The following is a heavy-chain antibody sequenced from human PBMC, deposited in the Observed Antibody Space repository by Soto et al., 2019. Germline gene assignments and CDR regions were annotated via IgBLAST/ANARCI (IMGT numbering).Heavy chain of an antibody. V-gene: IGHV4-39*01. J-gene: IGHJ4*02. CDR2: IYYSGST. D-gene: IGHD1-7*01. CDR1: GGSISSSSYY. Sequence: SETLSLTCTVSGGSISSSSYYWGWIRQPPGKGLEWIGSIYYSGSTYYNPSLKSRVTISVDTSKNQFSLKLSSVTAADTAVYYCARHNDNWNYLNLDYWGQGTLVTVSS. CDR3: ARHNDNWNYLNLDY.